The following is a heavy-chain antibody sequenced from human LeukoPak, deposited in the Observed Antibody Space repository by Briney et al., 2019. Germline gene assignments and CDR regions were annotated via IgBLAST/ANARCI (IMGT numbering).Heavy chain of an antibody. CDR3: ARYGVPAAINYYKYGMDV. J-gene: IGHJ6*02. D-gene: IGHD2-2*01. CDR1: GFTFSSYS. V-gene: IGHV3-21*01. CDR2: ISSSSSYI. Sequence: PGGSLRLSCAASGFTFSSYSMNWVRQAPGKGLEWVSSISSSSSYIYYADSVKGRFTISRDNAKNSLYLQMNSLRAEDTAVYYCARYGVPAAINYYKYGMDVWGQGTTVTVSS.